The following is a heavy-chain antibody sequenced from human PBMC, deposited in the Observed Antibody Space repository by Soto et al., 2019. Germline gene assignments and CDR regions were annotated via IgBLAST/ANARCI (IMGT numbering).Heavy chain of an antibody. Sequence: ESGGGLVQPGGSLRLSCAASGFTVSSNYMSWVRQAPGKGLEWVSVIYSGGSTYYADSVKGRFTISRDNSKNTLYLQMNSLRAEDTAVYYCARDVAANNWFDPWGQGTLVTVSS. CDR1: GFTVSSNY. CDR3: ARDVAANNWFDP. V-gene: IGHV3-66*01. J-gene: IGHJ5*02. D-gene: IGHD6-6*01. CDR2: IYSGGST.